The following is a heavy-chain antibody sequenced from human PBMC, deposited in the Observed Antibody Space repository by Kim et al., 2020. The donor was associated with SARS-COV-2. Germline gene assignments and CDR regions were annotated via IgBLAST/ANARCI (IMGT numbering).Heavy chain of an antibody. Sequence: SETLSLTCTVSGGSISSYYWSWIRQPPGKGLEWIGYIYYSGSTNYNPSLKSRVTISVDTSKNQFSLKLSSVTAADTAVYYCARDYGDYVWVEGWFDPWGQGTLVTVSS. J-gene: IGHJ5*02. CDR2: IYYSGST. D-gene: IGHD4-17*01. CDR1: GGSISSYY. CDR3: ARDYGDYVWVEGWFDP. V-gene: IGHV4-59*13.